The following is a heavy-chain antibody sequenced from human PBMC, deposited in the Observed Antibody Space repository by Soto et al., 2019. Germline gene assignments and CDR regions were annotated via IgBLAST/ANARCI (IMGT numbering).Heavy chain of an antibody. Sequence: PGGSLRLSCAASGFTFNTAWMNWVRQAPGKGLEWVGRIKSITDGGTTDFAAPVKGRFTISRDASKNTLYLQMNSLKTEDTAVYYCTTDPQWLFNHWGQGTLVTVSS. J-gene: IGHJ4*02. CDR3: TTDPQWLFNH. V-gene: IGHV3-15*07. CDR2: IKSITDGGTT. D-gene: IGHD3-22*01. CDR1: GFTFNTAW.